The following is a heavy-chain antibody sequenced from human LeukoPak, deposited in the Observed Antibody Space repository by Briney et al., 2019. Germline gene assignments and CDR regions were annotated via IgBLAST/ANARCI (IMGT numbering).Heavy chain of an antibody. V-gene: IGHV3-21*01. CDR2: ISSNSSYI. CDR1: GFTFSSYS. Sequence: GGSLRLSCAASGFTFSSYSMNWVRHAPGKGLEWVSSISSNSSYIYYADSVKGRFTISRDNAKNSLYLQMNSLRAEDTAVYYCAREVSYYYDSSGYYYFDYWGQGTLVTVSS. D-gene: IGHD3-22*01. CDR3: AREVSYYYDSSGYYYFDY. J-gene: IGHJ4*02.